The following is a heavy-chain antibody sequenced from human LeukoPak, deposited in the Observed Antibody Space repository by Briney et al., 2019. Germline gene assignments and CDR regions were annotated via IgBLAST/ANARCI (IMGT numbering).Heavy chain of an antibody. CDR1: GFTFSSYA. J-gene: IGHJ4*02. Sequence: GGSLRLSCAASGFTFSSYAMSWVRQAPGKGLEWVSAISGSGGSTYYADSVKGRFTISRDNSKNTLYQQMNSLRAEDTAVYYCAKVDDDFWSGYFDYWGQGTLVTVSS. V-gene: IGHV3-23*01. CDR3: AKVDDDFWSGYFDY. D-gene: IGHD3-3*01. CDR2: ISGSGGST.